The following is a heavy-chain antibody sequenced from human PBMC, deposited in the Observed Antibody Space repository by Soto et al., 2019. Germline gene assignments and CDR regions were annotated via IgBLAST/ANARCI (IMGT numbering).Heavy chain of an antibody. D-gene: IGHD2-21*02. Sequence: HVQLMQSGAEVKKPGASVKVSCKASGDTFTDYYIHWVRQAPGQGLEWMGTVNPSGGHTTYAQHAMGMVTRTGDTSTSTLHRELTSLTSDDTAIYSCARGGHVVVVTAALDYWGQGTLVTVSS. J-gene: IGHJ4*02. V-gene: IGHV1-46*01. CDR1: GDTFTDYY. CDR2: VNPSGGHT. CDR3: ARGGHVVVVTAALDY.